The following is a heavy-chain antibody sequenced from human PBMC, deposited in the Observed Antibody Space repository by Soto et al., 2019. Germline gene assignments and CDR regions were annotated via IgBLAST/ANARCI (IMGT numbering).Heavy chain of an antibody. CDR3: ARGGGVGVAGSAAFDM. CDR2: INPATGAA. Sequence: QLHLVQSGAVVKKPGASVTVSCSASGYPVTAYYMHWVRQAPGRGLEWMGGINPATGAAKYTQTFRGRVTRTRDTSTSKVFMDLSGPTSADTAVFYCARGGGVGVAGSAAFDMWGQGTLVTVSS. V-gene: IGHV1-2*02. D-gene: IGHD3-3*01. J-gene: IGHJ3*02. CDR1: GYPVTAYY.